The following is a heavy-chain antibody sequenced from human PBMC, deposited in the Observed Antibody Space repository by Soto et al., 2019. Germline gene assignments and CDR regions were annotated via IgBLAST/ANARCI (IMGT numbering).Heavy chain of an antibody. Sequence: QILMVQSGGEVKKPGASVKVSCKASGYTFTSYGISWVRQAPGPGLERMGWISVYNGNTHYAQKFQGRVTMTADTSTSTAYMELRSLRSHDTAVYYCARVEQSLLYQFWGLGTLVTVSS. J-gene: IGHJ4*02. CDR3: ARVEQSLLYQF. CDR1: GYTFTSYG. CDR2: ISVYNGNT. D-gene: IGHD6-19*01. V-gene: IGHV1-18*04.